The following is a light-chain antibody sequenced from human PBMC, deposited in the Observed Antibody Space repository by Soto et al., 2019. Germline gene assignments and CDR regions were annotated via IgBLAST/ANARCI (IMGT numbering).Light chain of an antibody. CDR2: SNN. Sequence: QSVLTQPPSASGTPGQRVTISCSGSSSNIGSNTVNWYQQLPGTAPKLLIYSNNQRPSGVPDRFSGSKSGTSASLAISGLQSEDEADYYCAAWYDSLNVVFGGGTQLTVL. J-gene: IGLJ2*01. V-gene: IGLV1-44*01. CDR3: AAWYDSLNVV. CDR1: SSNIGSNT.